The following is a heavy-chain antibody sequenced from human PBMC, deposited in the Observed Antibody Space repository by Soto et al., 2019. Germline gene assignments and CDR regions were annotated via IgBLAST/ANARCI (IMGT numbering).Heavy chain of an antibody. D-gene: IGHD6-13*01. CDR2: VHYSGST. Sequence: SETLSLTCTVSNDSIRSGTYYWGWIRQPPGKGLEWIGSVHYSGSTYYNPSLKSRVTISIDTSKNQISLKLTSVTAADTAVYYCARVDNIVAVKWFDPWGQGTLVTVSS. CDR3: ARVDNIVAVKWFDP. CDR1: NDSIRSGTYY. V-gene: IGHV4-39*07. J-gene: IGHJ5*02.